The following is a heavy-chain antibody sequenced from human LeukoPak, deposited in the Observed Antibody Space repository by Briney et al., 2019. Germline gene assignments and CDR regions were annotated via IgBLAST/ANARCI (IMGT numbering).Heavy chain of an antibody. V-gene: IGHV3-48*01. CDR3: ARGRDHAIEI. CDR2: SSASSSDV. CDR1: GLAFSSSA. Sequence: GGSLRLSCAASGLAFSSSAMNWVRQTPGKGLEWLSYSSASSSDVYYADSVKGRFTISRDNAKSSLYLQMNSLTAEDTAIYFCARGRDHAIEISGQGNRVTAS. J-gene: IGHJ3*02.